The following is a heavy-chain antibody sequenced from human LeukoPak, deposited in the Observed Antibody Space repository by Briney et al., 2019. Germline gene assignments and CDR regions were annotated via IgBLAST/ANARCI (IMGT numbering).Heavy chain of an antibody. CDR1: GFTFSSYG. V-gene: IGHV3-30*18. CDR3: AKDRVWYGEENWFDP. D-gene: IGHD3-10*01. Sequence: GGSLRLSCAASGFTFSSYGMHWVRQAPGKGLEWVAVISYGGSNKYYADSVKGRFTISRDNSKNTLYLQMNSLRAEDTAVYYCAKDRVWYGEENWFDPWGQGTLVTVSS. J-gene: IGHJ5*02. CDR2: ISYGGSNK.